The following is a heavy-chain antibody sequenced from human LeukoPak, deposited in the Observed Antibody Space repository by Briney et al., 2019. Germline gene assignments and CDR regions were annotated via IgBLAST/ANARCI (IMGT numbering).Heavy chain of an antibody. J-gene: IGHJ4*02. CDR2: ISAYSGYT. CDR3: ARDAVSTTTAGGIDY. V-gene: IGHV1-18*01. CDR1: GYTFTNYG. D-gene: IGHD5/OR15-5a*01. Sequence: GASVKVSCKASGYTFTNYGISWVRQAPGQGLEWMGWISAYSGYTHYAQKIQGRVTVTTGAPTSTAYMELRSLTSYDTAVYYCARDAVSTTTAGGIDYWGQGTLVTVSS.